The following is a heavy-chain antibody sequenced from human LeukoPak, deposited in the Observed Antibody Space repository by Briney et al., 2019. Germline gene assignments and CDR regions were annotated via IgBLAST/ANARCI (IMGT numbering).Heavy chain of an antibody. J-gene: IGHJ4*02. Sequence: GGSLRLSCAASGFTFSNFWMSWVRQAPGKGLEWVANIKEDGSERYYVDSVKGRFTISRDNAKNSLYLQMNSLRAEDTAVYYCARDPSGDSTFDYWGQGTLVTVSS. CDR2: IKEDGSER. V-gene: IGHV3-7*03. D-gene: IGHD4-17*01. CDR3: ARDPSGDSTFDY. CDR1: GFTFSNFW.